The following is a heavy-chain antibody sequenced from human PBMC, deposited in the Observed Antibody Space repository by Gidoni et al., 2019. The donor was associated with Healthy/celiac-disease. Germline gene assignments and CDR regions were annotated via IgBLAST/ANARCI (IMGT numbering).Heavy chain of an antibody. V-gene: IGHV4-34*01. J-gene: IGHJ4*02. Sequence: QVQLQQWGAGLLKPSETLSLTCAVYGGSFSGYYWSWLRQPPGKGLEWIGEINHSGSTNYNPSLKSRVTISVDTSKNQFSLKLSSVTAADTAVYYCARGKGYCTNGVCPQFDYWGQGTLVTVSS. CDR2: INHSGST. CDR1: GGSFSGYY. D-gene: IGHD2-8*01. CDR3: ARGKGYCTNGVCPQFDY.